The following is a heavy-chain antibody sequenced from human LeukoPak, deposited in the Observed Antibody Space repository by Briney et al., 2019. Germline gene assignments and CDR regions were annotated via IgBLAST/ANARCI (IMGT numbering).Heavy chain of an antibody. V-gene: IGHV3-23*01. D-gene: IGHD1-26*01. CDR1: GFSFSNYA. J-gene: IGHJ4*02. CDR3: ARTVGGSYYGSDY. CDR2: ISDSGSTA. Sequence: PGGSLRLSCGASGFSFSNYAMTWVRQAPGKGLEWVSGISDSGSTAFYADSVKGRFTISRDNSKNTLYLQMNSLRAEDTAVYYCARTVGGSYYGSDYWGQGTLVTVSS.